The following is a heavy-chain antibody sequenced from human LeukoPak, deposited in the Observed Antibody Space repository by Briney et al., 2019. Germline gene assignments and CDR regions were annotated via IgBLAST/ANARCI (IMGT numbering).Heavy chain of an antibody. CDR2: ISGSSSTI. V-gene: IGHV3-48*01. Sequence: PGGSLRLSCAASGFTFSSYSMNWVRQAPGKGLEWVSYISGSSSTIYYADSVKGRFTISRDNARNSLYLRMNSLRAEDTAVYYCARTDTTMDTPDYWGQGTLVTVSS. CDR3: ARTDTTMDTPDY. CDR1: GFTFSSYS. J-gene: IGHJ4*02. D-gene: IGHD5-18*01.